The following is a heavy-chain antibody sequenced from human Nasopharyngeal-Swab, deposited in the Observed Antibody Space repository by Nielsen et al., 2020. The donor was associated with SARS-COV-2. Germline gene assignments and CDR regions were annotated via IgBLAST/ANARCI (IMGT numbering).Heavy chain of an antibody. V-gene: IGHV4-59*13. CDR2: IHYSGST. CDR1: GGSISSYY. D-gene: IGHD3-22*01. J-gene: IGHJ6*02. Sequence: SETLSLTCTVSGGSISSYYWSWIRQPPGKGLEWIGYIHYSGSTNYNPSLKSRVTISVDTSKNQFSLKLSSVTAADTAVYYCARVHYYDSTYYYYGLDVWGQGTTVTVSS. CDR3: ARVHYYDSTYYYYGLDV.